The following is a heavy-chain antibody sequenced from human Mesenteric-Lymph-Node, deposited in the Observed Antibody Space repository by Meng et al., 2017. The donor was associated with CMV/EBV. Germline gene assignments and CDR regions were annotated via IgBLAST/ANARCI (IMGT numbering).Heavy chain of an antibody. CDR1: GFTFSSYE. Sequence: GESLKISCAASGFTFSSYEMNWVRQAPGKGLEWVSAISGSGGSTYYADSVKGRFTISRDNSKNTLYLQMNSLRTEDTAVYYCAKTRRMNYYGMDVWGQGTTVTVSS. V-gene: IGHV3-23*01. CDR3: AKTRRMNYYGMDV. CDR2: ISGSGGST. J-gene: IGHJ6*02. D-gene: IGHD1-14*01.